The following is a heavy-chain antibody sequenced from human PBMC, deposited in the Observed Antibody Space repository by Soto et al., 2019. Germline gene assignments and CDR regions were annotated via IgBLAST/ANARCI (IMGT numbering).Heavy chain of an antibody. CDR3: ARVGDGGYSGYEPFDY. D-gene: IGHD5-12*01. Sequence: SETLSLTCAVSGGSIISGGYSFICIRQPPWKGLELIGYIYHSGSTYYNPSLKSRVTISVDRSKNQFSLKLSSVTAADTAVYYCARVGDGGYSGYEPFDYWGQGTLVTVSS. J-gene: IGHJ4*02. V-gene: IGHV4-30-2*01. CDR2: IYHSGST. CDR1: GGSIISGGYS.